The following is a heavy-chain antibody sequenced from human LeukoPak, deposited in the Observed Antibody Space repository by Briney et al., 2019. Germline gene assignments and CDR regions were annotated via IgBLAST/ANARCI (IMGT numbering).Heavy chain of an antibody. CDR3: ARFPHRVRGVIGWFDP. CDR2: INHSGST. Sequence: PSETLSLTCAVYGGSFSGYYWSWIRQPPGKGLEWIGEINHSGSTNYNPSLKSRVTISVDTSKNQFSLKLSSVTAADTAVYYCARFPHRVRGVIGWFDPWGQGTLVTVSS. CDR1: GGSFSGYY. J-gene: IGHJ5*02. D-gene: IGHD3-10*01. V-gene: IGHV4-34*01.